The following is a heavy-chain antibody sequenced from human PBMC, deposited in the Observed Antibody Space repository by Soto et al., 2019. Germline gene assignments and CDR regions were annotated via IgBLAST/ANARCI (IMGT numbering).Heavy chain of an antibody. Sequence: PSETLSLTCTVSGGSVSSGSYCWSWIRQPPGKGLESIGYIYYSGSTNYNPSLKSRVTMSVDTSKNQFSLKLSSVTAADTAVYYCAREGYDFWSGYYSYYIDYWGLGTLVTVSS. D-gene: IGHD3-3*01. J-gene: IGHJ4*02. CDR1: GGSVSSGSYC. V-gene: IGHV4-61*01. CDR2: IYYSGST. CDR3: AREGYDFWSGYYSYYIDY.